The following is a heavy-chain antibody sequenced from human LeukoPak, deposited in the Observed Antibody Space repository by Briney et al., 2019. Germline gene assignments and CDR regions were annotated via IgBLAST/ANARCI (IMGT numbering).Heavy chain of an antibody. D-gene: IGHD2-2*02. CDR2: ISAYNGNT. Sequence: ASVKVSCKASGYTFTSYGISWVRQAPGQGLEWMGWISAYNGNTNYAQKLQGRVTMPTDTSTSTAYMELRSLRSDDTAVYYCAREYCSSTSCYNFVDYWGQGTLVTVSS. V-gene: IGHV1-18*01. J-gene: IGHJ4*02. CDR1: GYTFTSYG. CDR3: AREYCSSTSCYNFVDY.